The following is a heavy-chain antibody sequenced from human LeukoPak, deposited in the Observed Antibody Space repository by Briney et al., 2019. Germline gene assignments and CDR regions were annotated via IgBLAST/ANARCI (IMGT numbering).Heavy chain of an antibody. CDR3: ARRAMTERGVSYGLDY. Sequence: GGSLRLSCVVSGFTFSSYHMNWVRQAPGKGLEWVSSISTSRNYIYYADSVTGRFTISRDNAKSSLYLQMNSLRAEDTAVYYCARRAMTERGVSYGLDYWGQGTLVTVSS. CDR2: ISTSRNYI. CDR1: GFTFSSYH. J-gene: IGHJ4*02. D-gene: IGHD5-18*01. V-gene: IGHV3-21*01.